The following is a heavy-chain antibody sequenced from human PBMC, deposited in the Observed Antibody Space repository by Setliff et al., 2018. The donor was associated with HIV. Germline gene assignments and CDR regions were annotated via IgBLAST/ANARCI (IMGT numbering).Heavy chain of an antibody. Sequence: GASVKVSCKASGGTFRSHEISWVRQAPGQGLEWMGGIVPILNTANYAQKFQGRVTITTDESTGTVYMELSSLRSEDTAVYYCARAAYGYDSSGYFFDYWGQGTLVTVSS. V-gene: IGHV1-69*05. CDR2: IVPILNTA. J-gene: IGHJ4*02. D-gene: IGHD3-22*01. CDR3: ARAAYGYDSSGYFFDY. CDR1: GGTFRSHE.